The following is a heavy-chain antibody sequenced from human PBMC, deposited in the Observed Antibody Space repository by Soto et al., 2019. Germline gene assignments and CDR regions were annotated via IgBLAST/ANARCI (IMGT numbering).Heavy chain of an antibody. CDR1: GGSISSGDYY. CDR3: ASLTGDYGYGFYYFDY. V-gene: IGHV4-30-4*01. Sequence: SETLSLTCTVSGGSISSGDYYWSWIRQPPGKGLEWIGYIYYSGSTYYNPSLKSRVTISVDTSKNQFSLKLSSVTAADTAVYYCASLTGDYGYGFYYFDYWGQGTLVTVSS. CDR2: IYYSGST. D-gene: IGHD3-10*01. J-gene: IGHJ4*02.